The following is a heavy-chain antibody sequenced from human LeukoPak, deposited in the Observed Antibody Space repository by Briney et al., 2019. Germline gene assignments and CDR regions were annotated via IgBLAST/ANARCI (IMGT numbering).Heavy chain of an antibody. J-gene: IGHJ4*02. CDR3: ASPSIYSNLIDY. CDR2: INRDGSST. CDR1: GFTFSSYW. D-gene: IGHD4-11*01. V-gene: IGHV3-74*01. Sequence: GGPLRLSCAALGFTFSSYWMHWVRRAPGKGLVWFSRINRDGSSTSYADSVKGRFTISRDNAKNTLYLQMNSLRAEDTAVYYCASPSIYSNLIDYWGQGTLVTVSS.